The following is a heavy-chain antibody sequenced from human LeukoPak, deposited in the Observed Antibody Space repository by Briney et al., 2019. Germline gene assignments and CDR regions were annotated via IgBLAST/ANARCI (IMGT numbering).Heavy chain of an antibody. V-gene: IGHV3-66*01. CDR3: ARREYGYEDGMDV. CDR1: GFTVSSNY. Sequence: GGSLRLSCAASGFTVSSNYMSWVRQAPGKGLEWVSVIYSGGSTYYADSVKGRFTISRDNSKNTLYLQMNSLRAEDTAVYYCARREYGYEDGMDVWGQGTTVTVSS. CDR2: IYSGGST. J-gene: IGHJ6*02. D-gene: IGHD3-10*01.